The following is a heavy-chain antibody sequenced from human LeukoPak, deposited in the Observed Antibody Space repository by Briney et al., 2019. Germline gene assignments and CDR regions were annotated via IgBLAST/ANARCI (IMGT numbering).Heavy chain of an antibody. Sequence: ASVKVSCKASGYTFTGYYMHWVRQAPGQGLEWMGWINPNSGGTNYAQKFQGWVTMTRDTSISTAYMELSRLRSDDTALYYCARGGRVVIFGVVIISDYYCMDVWGQGTTVTVSS. V-gene: IGHV1-2*04. CDR1: GYTFTGYY. CDR3: ARGGRVVIFGVVIISDYYCMDV. J-gene: IGHJ6*02. CDR2: INPNSGGT. D-gene: IGHD3-3*01.